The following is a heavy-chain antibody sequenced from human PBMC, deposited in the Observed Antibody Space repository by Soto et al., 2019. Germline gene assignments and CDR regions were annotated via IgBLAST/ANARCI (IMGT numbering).Heavy chain of an antibody. Sequence: PGGSLRLSCAASGFTFDDYAMHWVRQAPGKGPEWVSGISWNSGSIGYADSVKGRFTISRDNAKNSLYLQMNSLRAEDTALYYCAKDIAAADYYYYGMDVWGQGTTVTVSS. CDR1: GFTFDDYA. D-gene: IGHD6-13*01. CDR3: AKDIAAADYYYYGMDV. J-gene: IGHJ6*02. CDR2: ISWNSGSI. V-gene: IGHV3-9*01.